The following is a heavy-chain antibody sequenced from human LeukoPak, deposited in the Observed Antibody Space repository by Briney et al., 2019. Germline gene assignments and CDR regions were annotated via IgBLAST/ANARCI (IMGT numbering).Heavy chain of an antibody. Sequence: GASVKVSCKASGYNFISYYMHWVRQAPGQGLEWMGIINPSGGSTSYAQKFKDRVTMTRDTSTSTVYMELSSLKSEDTAVYYCAREDVVLVDAVRYQYYGMDVWGQGTTVTVSS. D-gene: IGHD2-8*01. V-gene: IGHV1-46*01. J-gene: IGHJ6*02. CDR3: AREDVVLVDAVRYQYYGMDV. CDR2: INPSGGST. CDR1: GYNFISYY.